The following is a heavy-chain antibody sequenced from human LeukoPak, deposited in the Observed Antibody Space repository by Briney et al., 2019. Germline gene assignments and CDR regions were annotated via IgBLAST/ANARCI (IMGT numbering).Heavy chain of an antibody. J-gene: IGHJ4*02. CDR1: GYTSTSYY. CDR3: ARDIYYYGSGSPVYFDY. D-gene: IGHD3-10*01. CDR2: INPNSGGT. V-gene: IGHV1-2*02. Sequence: ASVKVPCKASGYTSTSYYIHWVRQAPGQGLEWMGWINPNSGGTNYAQKFQGRVTMTRDTSISTAYMELSRLRYDDTAVYYCARDIYYYGSGSPVYFDYWGQGTLVTVSS.